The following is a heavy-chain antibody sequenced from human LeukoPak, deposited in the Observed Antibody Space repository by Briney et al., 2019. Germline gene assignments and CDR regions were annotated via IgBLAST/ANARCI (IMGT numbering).Heavy chain of an antibody. J-gene: IGHJ4*02. CDR2: IYSGGST. CDR3: AKIRGPVLRYFDWLDY. D-gene: IGHD3-9*01. CDR1: GFTFSSNY. V-gene: IGHV3-66*01. Sequence: PGGSLRLSCAASGFTFSSNYMSWVRQAPGKGLEWVSVIYSGGSTYYADSVKGRFTISRDNSKNTLYLQMNSLRAEDTAVYYCAKIRGPVLRYFDWLDYWGQGTLVTVSS.